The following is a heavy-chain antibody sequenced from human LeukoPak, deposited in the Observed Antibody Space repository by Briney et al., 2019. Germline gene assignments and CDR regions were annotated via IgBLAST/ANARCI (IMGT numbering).Heavy chain of an antibody. CDR1: GFTFSSYS. CDR2: ISSSSSTI. V-gene: IGHV3-48*04. Sequence: GGSLRLSCAASGFTFSSYSMNWVRQAPGKGLEWVSYISSSSSTIYYADSVKGRFTISRDNAKNSLFLQMNSLRAEDTAVYSCARERGTTVVTFDYWGQGTLVTVSS. D-gene: IGHD4-23*01. CDR3: ARERGTTVVTFDY. J-gene: IGHJ4*02.